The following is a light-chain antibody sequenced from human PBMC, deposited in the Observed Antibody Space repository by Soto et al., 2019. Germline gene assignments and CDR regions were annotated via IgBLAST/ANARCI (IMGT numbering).Light chain of an antibody. CDR1: SSDVGGYNY. CDR2: EVS. J-gene: IGLJ2*01. V-gene: IGLV2-8*01. Sequence: HSALTQPPSASGSPGQSVAISCTGTSSDVGGYNYVSWYQQYPGKAPKLVIYEVSRRPSGVPDRFSGSKSGNTASLTVSGLQAEDEADYYCSSDTGSNGMIFGGGTKLTDL. CDR3: SSDTGSNGMI.